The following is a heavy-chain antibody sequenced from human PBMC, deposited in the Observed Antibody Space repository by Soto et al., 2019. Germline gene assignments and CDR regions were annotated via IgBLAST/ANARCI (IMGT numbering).Heavy chain of an antibody. J-gene: IGHJ4*02. CDR3: TKAPRGDYGSGSYED. Sequence: GGSLRLSCAASGLTFDDYAMHWVRQAPGKGLEWVSGISWNSGSIGYADSVKGRFTISRDNAKNSLYLQMNSLRAEDTALYYCTKAPRGDYGSGSYEDWGQGTLVTVSS. CDR2: ISWNSGSI. CDR1: GLTFDDYA. D-gene: IGHD3-10*01. V-gene: IGHV3-9*01.